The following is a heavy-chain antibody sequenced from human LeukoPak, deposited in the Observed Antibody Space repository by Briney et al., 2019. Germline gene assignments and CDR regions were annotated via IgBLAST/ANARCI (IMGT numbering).Heavy chain of an antibody. CDR3: ARGPDITMIVVAHFDY. J-gene: IGHJ4*02. CDR2: INHSGST. D-gene: IGHD3-22*01. Sequence: SETLSLTCAVYGGSFSGYYWSWIRQPPGKGLEWIGEINHSGSTNYNPSLKSRVTISVDTSKNQFSLKLSSVTAADTAVYYCARGPDITMIVVAHFDYWGQGTLVTVSS. CDR1: GGSFSGYY. V-gene: IGHV4-34*01.